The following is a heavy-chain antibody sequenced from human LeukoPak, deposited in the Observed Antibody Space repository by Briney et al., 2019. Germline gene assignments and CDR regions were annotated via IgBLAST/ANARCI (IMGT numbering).Heavy chain of an antibody. Sequence: GGSLRLSCAASGFTFSSYAMSWVRQAPGKGLEWVSAISGSGGSTYYADSVKGRFTISRDNSRNTLYLQMNSLRAEDTAVYYCAKGGAYYYDSSAYYRDWGQGTLVTVSS. CDR1: GFTFSSYA. CDR2: ISGSGGST. CDR3: AKGGAYYYDSSAYYRD. V-gene: IGHV3-23*01. J-gene: IGHJ4*02. D-gene: IGHD3-22*01.